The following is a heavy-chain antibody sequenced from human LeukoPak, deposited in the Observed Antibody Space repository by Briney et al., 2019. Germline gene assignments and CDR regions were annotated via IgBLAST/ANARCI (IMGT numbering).Heavy chain of an antibody. Sequence: PGRSLRLSCAASGINFSKAWMTWVRQTPGKGLEWLGLMKSKPDGETTIYAAPVKDRFTISRDDSTSTLYLQMNSLKTEATGVYYCVTDLTTYWGQGTLVTVSS. V-gene: IGHV3-15*01. CDR2: MKSKPDGETT. D-gene: IGHD3-9*01. J-gene: IGHJ4*02. CDR1: GINFSKAW. CDR3: VTDLTTY.